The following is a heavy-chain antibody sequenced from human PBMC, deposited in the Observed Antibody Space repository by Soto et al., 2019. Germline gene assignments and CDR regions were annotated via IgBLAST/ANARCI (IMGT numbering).Heavy chain of an antibody. D-gene: IGHD3-16*01. CDR2: IWYDGINK. V-gene: IGHV3-33*01. Sequence: QVQLVESGGGVVQPGRSLRLSCAASGFTFSSYGMHWVRQAPGKGLEWVAVIWYDGINKYYADSVKGRFTISRDNSKNTLYLQMNSLRADDTAVYYCAREPLTPYYYMDVWGKGTTVTVSS. J-gene: IGHJ6*03. CDR3: AREPLTPYYYMDV. CDR1: GFTFSSYG.